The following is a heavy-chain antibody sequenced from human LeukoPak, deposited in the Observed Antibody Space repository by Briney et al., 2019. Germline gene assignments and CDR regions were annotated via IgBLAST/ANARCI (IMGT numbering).Heavy chain of an antibody. D-gene: IGHD5-12*01. J-gene: IGHJ4*02. Sequence: SVKGRFTISRDNAKNSLYLQMNSLRAEDTAVYYCARASGGVSGYDLYYFDFWGQGTLVTVSS. V-gene: IGHV3-21*01. CDR3: ARASGGVSGYDLYYFDF.